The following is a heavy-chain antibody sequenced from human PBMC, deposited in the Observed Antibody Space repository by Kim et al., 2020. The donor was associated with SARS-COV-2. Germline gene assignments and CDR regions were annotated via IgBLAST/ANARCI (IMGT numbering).Heavy chain of an antibody. Sequence: ASVKVSCKASGYTFTSYGISWVRQAPGQGLEWMGWISAYNGNTNYAQKLQGRVTMTTDTSTSTAYMELRSLRSDDTAVYYCARDRDRSDSGDYFDYWGQGTLVTVSS. CDR1: GYTFTSYG. J-gene: IGHJ4*02. CDR2: ISAYNGNT. D-gene: IGHD2-15*01. CDR3: ARDRDRSDSGDYFDY. V-gene: IGHV1-18*01.